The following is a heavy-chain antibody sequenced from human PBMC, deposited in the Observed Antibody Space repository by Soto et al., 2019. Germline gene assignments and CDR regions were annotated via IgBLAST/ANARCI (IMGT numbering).Heavy chain of an antibody. CDR3: AIAAALGGRFDY. CDR2: ISAYNGNT. CDR1: GYTFNSYG. V-gene: IGHV1-18*01. J-gene: IGHJ4*02. Sequence: QVQLVQSGAEVKKPGASVKVSCKASGYTFNSYGISWVRQAPGQGLEWMGWISAYNGNTKYAQKVQGRVTMTTDTSTSIAEMELRSLRSDDTAVYYCAIAAALGGRFDYWCQGTLGTVSS. D-gene: IGHD2-15*01.